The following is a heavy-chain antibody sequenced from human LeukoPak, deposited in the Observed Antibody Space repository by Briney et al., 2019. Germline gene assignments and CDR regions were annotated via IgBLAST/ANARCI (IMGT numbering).Heavy chain of an antibody. Sequence: GRSLRLSCAASGFTFDDYAMHWVRHAPGKGLEWVSGISWNSGSIGYADSVKGRFTISRDNAKNSLYLQMNSLRAEDTALYYCAAQYSGYEGYYYGMDVWGQGTTVTVSS. V-gene: IGHV3-9*01. CDR1: GFTFDDYA. J-gene: IGHJ6*02. D-gene: IGHD5-12*01. CDR3: AAQYSGYEGYYYGMDV. CDR2: ISWNSGSI.